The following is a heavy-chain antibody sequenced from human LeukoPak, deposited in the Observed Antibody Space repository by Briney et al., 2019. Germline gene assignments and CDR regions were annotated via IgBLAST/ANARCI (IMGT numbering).Heavy chain of an antibody. V-gene: IGHV3-23*01. CDR3: AKSPVVGYYYYMDV. D-gene: IGHD1-26*01. CDR2: ISGSGGST. CDR1: GFTFSSYA. Sequence: GGSLRLSCAASGFTFSSYAMSWVRQAPGKGLEWVSAISGSGGSTYHADSVKGRFTISRDNSKNTLYLQMNSLRAEDTAVYYCAKSPVVGYYYYMDVWGKGTTVTVSS. J-gene: IGHJ6*03.